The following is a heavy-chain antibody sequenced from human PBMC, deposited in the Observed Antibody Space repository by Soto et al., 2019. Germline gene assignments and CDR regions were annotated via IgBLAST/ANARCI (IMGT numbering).Heavy chain of an antibody. CDR1: GFIFRSNG. D-gene: IGHD3-22*01. V-gene: IGHV3-33*01. J-gene: IGHJ4*02. CDR3: ARFTGSDSSGYFGY. CDR2: IWYDGSKE. Sequence: GGSLRLSCAASGFIFRSNGMHWVRQAPGKGLEWVAVIWYDGSKEYYADSVKGRFTIYRDNSKNMLYLQMNSLRSEDTAVYYCARFTGSDSSGYFGYWGQGTLVTVSS.